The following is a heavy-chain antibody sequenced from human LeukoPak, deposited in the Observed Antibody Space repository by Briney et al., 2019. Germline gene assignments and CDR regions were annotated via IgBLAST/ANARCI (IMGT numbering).Heavy chain of an antibody. V-gene: IGHV3-21*01. CDR3: ARGHYDVLTASYKWTPDY. J-gene: IGHJ4*02. CDR2: ITSGGDYI. CDR1: GFTFNTFN. D-gene: IGHD3-9*01. Sequence: PGGSLRLSCAASGFTFNTFNMNWVRQAPGKGLEWVSSITSGGDYIYYADSVKGRFTTSRDNAKNSLSLQLNSLRVEDTAVYYCARGHYDVLTASYKWTPDYWGQGTLVTVSS.